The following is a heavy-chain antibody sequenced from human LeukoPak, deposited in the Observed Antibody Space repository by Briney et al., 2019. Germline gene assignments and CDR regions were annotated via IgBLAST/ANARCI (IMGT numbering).Heavy chain of an antibody. Sequence: PGGSLRLSCAASGFTFSSYGMHWVRQAPGKGLEWVAVISYDGSNKYYADSVKGRFTISRDNSKNTLYLRMNSLRAEDTAVYYCAKDLFDYWGQGTLVTVSS. CDR2: ISYDGSNK. J-gene: IGHJ4*02. CDR3: AKDLFDY. CDR1: GFTFSSYG. V-gene: IGHV3-30*18.